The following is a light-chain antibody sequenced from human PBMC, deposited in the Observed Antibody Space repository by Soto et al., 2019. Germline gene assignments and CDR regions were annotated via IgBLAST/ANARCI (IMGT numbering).Light chain of an antibody. V-gene: IGKV3-15*01. CDR3: QHYTNWPLT. J-gene: IGKJ4*01. CDR2: DAS. Sequence: EIVLTQSPATLSLSPGERATLSCRASQSVNTYLAWYQQKPGQAPRLLIYDASTRATGLPARFSGSGSGTEFTLTISSLQSEDFAVYYCQHYTNWPLTFGGGTKVEIK. CDR1: QSVNTY.